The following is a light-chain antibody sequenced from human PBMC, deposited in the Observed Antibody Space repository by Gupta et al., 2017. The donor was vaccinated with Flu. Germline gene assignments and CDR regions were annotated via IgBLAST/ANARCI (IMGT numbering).Light chain of an antibody. CDR3: CSYAVSNAYV. V-gene: IGLV2-8*01. CDR1: RGDIGAYNY. Sequence: QAALTQPPSASGSPGQSVTNSCTGTRGDIGAYNYVTWFQQHPGRSPKLIIYEVSERPSGVPDRFSGSKSGNTASLTVSGLQPEDEADYYCCSYAVSNAYVFGTGTKVTVL. J-gene: IGLJ1*01. CDR2: EVS.